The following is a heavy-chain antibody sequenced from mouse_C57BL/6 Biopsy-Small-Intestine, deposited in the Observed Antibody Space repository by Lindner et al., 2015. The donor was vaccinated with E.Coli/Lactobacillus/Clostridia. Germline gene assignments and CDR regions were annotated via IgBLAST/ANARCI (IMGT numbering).Heavy chain of an antibody. CDR1: GYTFTDYN. V-gene: IGHV1-18*01. Sequence: VQLQESGPELVKPGASVKISCKASGYTFTDYNMDWMKQSHGRSLEWIGYINPDNGGTSYNQKFKGKATLTVDKSSSTAYMELHSLTSEDSAVYYCARRGDWGQGTTLTVSS. CDR3: ARRGD. J-gene: IGHJ2*01. CDR2: INPDNGGT.